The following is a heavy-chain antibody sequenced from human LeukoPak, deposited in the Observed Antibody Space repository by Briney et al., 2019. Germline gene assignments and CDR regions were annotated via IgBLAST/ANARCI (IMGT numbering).Heavy chain of an antibody. CDR2: IIPIFGTA. CDR1: GGTFSSYA. J-gene: IGHJ6*03. CDR3: ARGYCSGGSCYSRYYYYMDV. D-gene: IGHD2-15*01. V-gene: IGHV1-69*05. Sequence: GASVKVSCKASGGTFSSYAISWVRQAPGQGLEWMGGIIPIFGTANYAQKFQGRVTITTDESTSTAYMELSSLRSEDTAVYYCARGYCSGGSCYSRYYYYMDVWGKGTTVTVSS.